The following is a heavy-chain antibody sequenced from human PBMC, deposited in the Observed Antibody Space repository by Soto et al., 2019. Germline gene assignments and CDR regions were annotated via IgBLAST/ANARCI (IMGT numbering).Heavy chain of an antibody. D-gene: IGHD6-13*01. CDR3: ARDRRVTSSWSPGDSYHYGLDV. CDR2: IFYSGAT. Sequence: QVQLQESGPGLLKPSQTLSLTCTVSGVSITGGDYYWSWIRQAPGKGLEWIGNIFYSGATSYNPSLESRVTISLDRSKNQFSLKLDSVTAADTAVYYCARDRRVTSSWSPGDSYHYGLDVWGQGTTVTVSS. CDR1: GVSITGGDYY. J-gene: IGHJ6*02. V-gene: IGHV4-30-4*01.